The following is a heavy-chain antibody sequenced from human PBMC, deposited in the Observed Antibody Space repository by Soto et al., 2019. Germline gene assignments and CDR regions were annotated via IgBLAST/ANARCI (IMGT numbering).Heavy chain of an antibody. D-gene: IGHD6-13*01. J-gene: IGHJ6*02. CDR3: ARVGRSIAVAGPIIYYYYGMDV. CDR2: INHSGST. CDR1: GGSFSGYY. Sequence: SETLSLTCAVYGGSFSGYYWSWIRQPPGKGLEWIGEINHSGSTNYNPSLKSRVTISVDTSKNQFSLKLSSVTAADTAVYYCARVGRSIAVAGPIIYYYYGMDVRGQRTTVTVSS. V-gene: IGHV4-34*01.